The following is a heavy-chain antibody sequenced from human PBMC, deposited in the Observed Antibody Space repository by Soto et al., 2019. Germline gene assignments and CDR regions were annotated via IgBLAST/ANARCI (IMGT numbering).Heavy chain of an antibody. D-gene: IGHD5-18*01. Sequence: ASVKVSCKASGYTFTSYDTNWVRQATGQGLEWMGWMNPNSGNTGYAQKFQGRVTMTRNTSISTAYMELSSLRSEDTAVYYCARSRYSYGYGWFDPWGQGTLVTVS. CDR3: ARSRYSYGYGWFDP. V-gene: IGHV1-8*01. CDR2: MNPNSGNT. CDR1: GYTFTSYD. J-gene: IGHJ5*02.